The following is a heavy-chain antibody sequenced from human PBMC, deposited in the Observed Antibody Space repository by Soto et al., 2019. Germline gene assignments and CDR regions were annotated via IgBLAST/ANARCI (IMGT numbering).Heavy chain of an antibody. Sequence: PPEPLSLTCSVSGGSMSSNYWRWLRQSPGKGLEWIGFVYYGGTNYNPSFESRVTMSVDTPKKQFSLELSSVTAADTAVYYCVSYRGAFYFEYWGQGTLVTVSS. V-gene: IGHV4-59*01. CDR3: VSYRGAFYFEY. CDR2: VYYGGT. CDR1: GGSMSSNY. D-gene: IGHD4-4*01. J-gene: IGHJ4*02.